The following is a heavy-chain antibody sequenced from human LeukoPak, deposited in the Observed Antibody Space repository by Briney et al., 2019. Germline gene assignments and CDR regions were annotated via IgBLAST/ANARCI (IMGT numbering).Heavy chain of an antibody. Sequence: GGSLRLSCAASGFTFSSYAMSWVRQAPGKGLEWVSAISGSGGSTYYADSVKGRFTISRDNSKNTLYLQMNSLRAEDTAVYYCAKDRGAYSSGWGGFDYWGQGTLVTVSS. CDR1: GFTFSSYA. J-gene: IGHJ4*02. CDR2: ISGSGGST. CDR3: AKDRGAYSSGWGGFDY. V-gene: IGHV3-23*01. D-gene: IGHD6-19*01.